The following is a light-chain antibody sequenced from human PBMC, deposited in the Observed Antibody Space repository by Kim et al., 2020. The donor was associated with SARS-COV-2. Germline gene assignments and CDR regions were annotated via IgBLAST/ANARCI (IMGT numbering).Light chain of an antibody. Sequence: GQRVAISCSGRSSTIGTNSVHWYQQFPGTAPEVLIYKNNQRPSGVPDRFSGSKSGTSASLAISGLQSEDEGDYYCAGWDDNLNAEVFGGGTQLTVL. V-gene: IGLV1-44*01. CDR3: AGWDDNLNAEV. CDR2: KNN. J-gene: IGLJ3*02. CDR1: SSTIGTNS.